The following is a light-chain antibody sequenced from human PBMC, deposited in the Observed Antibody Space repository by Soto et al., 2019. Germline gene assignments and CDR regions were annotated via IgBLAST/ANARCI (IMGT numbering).Light chain of an antibody. V-gene: IGKV1-12*01. CDR3: QQAKSFPYT. CDR2: AAF. Sequence: DIQVTQTPSSVSASVGDRVTITCRASQDVGSWLGWYQQKPGKAPKLLIYAAFSLQSGVPSRFSGSGAGTQVSLTISSRHPEDFATYYCQQAKSFPYTFGQGTKLEIK. J-gene: IGKJ2*01. CDR1: QDVGSW.